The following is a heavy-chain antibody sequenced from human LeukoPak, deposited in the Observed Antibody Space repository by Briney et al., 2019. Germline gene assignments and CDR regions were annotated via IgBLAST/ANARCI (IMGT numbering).Heavy chain of an antibody. Sequence: SVKVSCKASGGTFSSYAISWVRQAPGQGLEWMGRIIPILGIANYAQKFQGRVTITADKSTSTAYMELSSLRSEDTAVYYCATVPAYYDSDPLLWWGQGTLVTVSS. CDR1: GGTFSSYA. CDR3: ATVPAYYDSDPLLW. V-gene: IGHV1-69*04. CDR2: IIPILGIA. J-gene: IGHJ4*02. D-gene: IGHD3-22*01.